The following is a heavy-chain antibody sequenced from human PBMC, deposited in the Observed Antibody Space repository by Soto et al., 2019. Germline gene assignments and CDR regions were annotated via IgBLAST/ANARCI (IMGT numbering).Heavy chain of an antibody. CDR1: GFTFSNHV. D-gene: IGHD2-15*01. V-gene: IGHV3-30*18. CDR3: AKDLDVVTNNYYYRVV. CDR2: ISPDGKNK. J-gene: IGHJ6*03. Sequence: GGSLRLSCAASGFTFSNHVMHWVRQAPGEGLEWVAVISPDGKNKYYADSVRGRFTISRDNTKNTLYLQMKSLRAEDTSVYFCAKDLDVVTNNYYYRVVGEKGTPVSVSS.